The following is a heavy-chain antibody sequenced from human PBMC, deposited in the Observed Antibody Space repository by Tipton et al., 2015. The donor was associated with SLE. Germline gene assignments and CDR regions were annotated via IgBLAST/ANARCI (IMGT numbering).Heavy chain of an antibody. Sequence: RSLRLSCAASGFTFSTYPLHWVRQSPGKGLEWVAGISYDGSNKFYTESVMGRFAISRDNSKNTLYLQRDSLTPEDTALYYCARRVGSYYGMDVWGQGTTVTVSS. CDR1: GFTFSTYP. D-gene: IGHD3-10*01. V-gene: IGHV3-30*09. CDR3: ARRVGSYYGMDV. CDR2: ISYDGSNK. J-gene: IGHJ6*02.